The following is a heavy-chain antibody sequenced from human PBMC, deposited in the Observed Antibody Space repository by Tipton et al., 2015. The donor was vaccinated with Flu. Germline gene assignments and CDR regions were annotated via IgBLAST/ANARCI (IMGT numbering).Heavy chain of an antibody. J-gene: IGHJ5*02. CDR2: VNHYGNT. D-gene: IGHD4-11*01. CDR3: ARRDFSNYVSDPKNWFDP. V-gene: IGHV4-38-2*02. Sequence: LRLSCMVSGDSIRSDYYWGWIRQPPGRGLEWIASVNHYGNTYHNPSLKSRVTISVDRSRNQFSLKLTSVTAADTAVYYCARRDFSNYVSDPKNWFDPWGNGTLVTVSS. CDR1: GDSIRSDYY.